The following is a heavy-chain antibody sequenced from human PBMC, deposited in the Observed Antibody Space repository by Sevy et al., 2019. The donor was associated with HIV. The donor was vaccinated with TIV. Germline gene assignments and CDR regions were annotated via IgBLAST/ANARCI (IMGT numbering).Heavy chain of an antibody. D-gene: IGHD3-22*01. Sequence: GGSLRLSCAASGFSFSSYWMHWVRQAPGKGLEWVPRSNSDEISRSYADSVMGRFTISRDNAKNTLYLQMENLRVEDTAIYYCARAHYYYDSSGYMGIDAFDVWGQGTTVTVSS. CDR2: SNSDEISR. CDR1: GFSFSSYW. J-gene: IGHJ3*01. V-gene: IGHV3-74*01. CDR3: ARAHYYYDSSGYMGIDAFDV.